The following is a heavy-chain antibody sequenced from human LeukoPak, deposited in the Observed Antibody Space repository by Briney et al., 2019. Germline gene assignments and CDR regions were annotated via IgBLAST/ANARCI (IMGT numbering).Heavy chain of an antibody. J-gene: IGHJ4*02. D-gene: IGHD2-15*01. V-gene: IGHV3-7*05. CDR2: IKQDGSEK. Sequence: GGSLRLSCAASGFTFSTYWISWVRQAPGKGLELVANIKQDGSEKYYVDSVKGRFTISRANAKNSLYLQMNSLRAEDTAVYYCARSSGYCSGGSCYRDYWGQGTLVTVSS. CDR1: GFTFSTYW. CDR3: ARSSGYCSGGSCYRDY.